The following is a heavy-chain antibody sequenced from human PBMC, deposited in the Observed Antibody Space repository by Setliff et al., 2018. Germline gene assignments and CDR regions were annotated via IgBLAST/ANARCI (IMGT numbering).Heavy chain of an antibody. J-gene: IGHJ4*02. CDR3: ARARYSGYVDY. D-gene: IGHD5-12*01. CDR1: GGSISSGGYY. Sequence: SETLSLTCTVSGGSISSGGYYWSWIRQHPGKGPEWIGYIYYSGSTYYNPSLKSRVTISVDTSKNQFSLKLSSVTAADTAVYYCARARYSGYVDYWGQGTLVTVSS. V-gene: IGHV4-31*03. CDR2: IYYSGST.